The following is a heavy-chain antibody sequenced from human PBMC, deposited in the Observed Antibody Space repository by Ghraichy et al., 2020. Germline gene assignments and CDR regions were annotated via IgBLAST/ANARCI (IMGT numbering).Heavy chain of an antibody. CDR2: ISYDGSNK. Sequence: GGSLRLSCAASGHTCSSYGMHWVRPAPGKGLERVAVISYDGSNKYYADSVKGRFTISRDNSKNTLYLQMNSLRAEDTAVYYCAKDRCSGGSCFFDYWGQGTLVTASS. CDR3: AKDRCSGGSCFFDY. CDR1: GHTCSSYG. J-gene: IGHJ4*02. D-gene: IGHD2-15*01. V-gene: IGHV3-30*18.